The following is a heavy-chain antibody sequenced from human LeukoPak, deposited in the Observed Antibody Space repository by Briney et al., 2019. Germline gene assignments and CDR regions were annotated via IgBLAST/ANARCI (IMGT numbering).Heavy chain of an antibody. CDR3: ARGYDTTGYFSY. Sequence: ASVKVSCKASGYTFTNYTLNWVRQAPGQGLEWMGWIDTNTGNPTYAQGFIGRFVSSLDTSVTTAYLQICSLKAEDTAVYYCARGYDTTGYFSYWGQGTLVTVSS. CDR1: GYTFTNYT. D-gene: IGHD3-22*01. J-gene: IGHJ4*02. CDR2: IDTNTGNP. V-gene: IGHV7-4-1*01.